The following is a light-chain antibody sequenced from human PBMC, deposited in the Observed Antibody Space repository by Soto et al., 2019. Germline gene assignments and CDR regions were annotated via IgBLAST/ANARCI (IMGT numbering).Light chain of an antibody. CDR1: QSVSYN. V-gene: IGKV3-15*01. J-gene: IGKJ4*01. Sequence: EIVMTQSPATLSVSPGETATLSCRASQSVSYNLAWYQQKPGQGPRLLIYGAFTRATGIPARFSGSGSGTEFTLTISSLQSEDFALYYCLQYKNWPPLTFGGGTKVEIK. CDR2: GAF. CDR3: LQYKNWPPLT.